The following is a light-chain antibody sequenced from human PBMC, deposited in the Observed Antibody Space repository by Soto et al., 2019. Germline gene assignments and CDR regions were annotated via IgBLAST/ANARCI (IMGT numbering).Light chain of an antibody. J-gene: IGKJ3*01. V-gene: IGKV3-20*01. CDR3: QQYGSSFT. CDR2: GAS. Sequence: EIVLTQSPGTLSLSPGERATLSCRASQSVSSSYLAWYQQKPGQAPRLLIYGASSRATGIPGRFSGSGSGTSFPLTISRLEPEDLAVYYCQQYGSSFTFGPGTKVDI. CDR1: QSVSSSY.